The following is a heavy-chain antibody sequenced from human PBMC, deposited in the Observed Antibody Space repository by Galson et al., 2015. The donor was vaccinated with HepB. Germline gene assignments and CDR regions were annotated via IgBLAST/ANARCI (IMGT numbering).Heavy chain of an antibody. Sequence: SCKVSGYTLTELSMHWVRQAPGKGLEWMGGFDPEDGETIYAQKFQGRVTMTEDTSTDTAYMELSSLRSEDTAVYYCATGGPYYYDSSGYYFFQHWGQGTLVTVSS. CDR3: ATGGPYYYDSSGYYFFQH. CDR2: FDPEDGET. D-gene: IGHD3-22*01. V-gene: IGHV1-24*01. J-gene: IGHJ1*01. CDR1: GYTLTELS.